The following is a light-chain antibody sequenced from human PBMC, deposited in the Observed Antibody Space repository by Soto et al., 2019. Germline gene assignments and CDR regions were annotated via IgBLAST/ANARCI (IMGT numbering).Light chain of an antibody. J-gene: IGKJ1*01. V-gene: IGKV3-15*01. CDR1: QSVSSN. CDR2: GAS. Sequence: EIVMTQSPATLSVSPGEGATLSCRASQSVSSNLTWYQQKPGQAPRLLSYGASTRSNGVPARFSGSGSGTEFTLNFSSLQSEDFAVYYCQQYNDWWTFGHGTKVEIK. CDR3: QQYNDWWT.